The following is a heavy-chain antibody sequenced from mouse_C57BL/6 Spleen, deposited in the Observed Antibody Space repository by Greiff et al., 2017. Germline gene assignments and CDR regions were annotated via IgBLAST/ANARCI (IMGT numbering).Heavy chain of an antibody. CDR1: GYTFTSYW. D-gene: IGHD1-3*01. CDR3: ARSGEPYYFDY. V-gene: IGHV1-61*01. J-gene: IGHJ2*01. CDR2: IYPSDSET. Sequence: QVQLQQPGAELVRPGSSVKLSCKASGYTFTSYWMDWVKQRPGQGLEWIGNIYPSDSETPYNQKFKDKATLTVDKSSSTAYMQLSSLTSEDSAVYYCARSGEPYYFDYWGQGTTLTVSS.